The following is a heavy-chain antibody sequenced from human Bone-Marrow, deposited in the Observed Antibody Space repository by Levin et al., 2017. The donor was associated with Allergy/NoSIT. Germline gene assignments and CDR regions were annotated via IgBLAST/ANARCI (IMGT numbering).Heavy chain of an antibody. V-gene: IGHV3-23*01. J-gene: IGHJ6*03. CDR2: ISGSGGST. CDR3: AKETGDILTGYYSTYYYYYYYMDV. Sequence: GESLKISCAASGFTFSSYAMSWVRQAPGKGLEWVSAISGSGGSTYYADSVKGRFTISRDNSKNTLYLQMNSLRAEDTAVYYCAKETGDILTGYYSTYYYYYYYMDVWGKGTTVTVSS. D-gene: IGHD3-9*01. CDR1: GFTFSSYA.